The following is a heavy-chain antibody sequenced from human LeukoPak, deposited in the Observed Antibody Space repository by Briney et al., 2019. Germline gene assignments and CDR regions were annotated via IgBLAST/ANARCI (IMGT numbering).Heavy chain of an antibody. CDR1: GGTFSSYA. CDR2: IIPILGIA. J-gene: IGHJ4*02. CDR3: ARRGPSSSRFTSFDY. Sequence: SVKVSCKASGGTFSSYAISWVRQAPGQGLEWMGRIIPILGIANYAQKFQGRVTITADKSTSTAYMKLSSLRSEDTAVYYCARRGPSSSRFTSFDYWGQGTLVTVSS. V-gene: IGHV1-69*04. D-gene: IGHD6-6*01.